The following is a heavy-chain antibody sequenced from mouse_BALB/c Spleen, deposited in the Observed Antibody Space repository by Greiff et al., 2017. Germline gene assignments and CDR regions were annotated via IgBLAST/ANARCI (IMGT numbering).Heavy chain of an antibody. Sequence: VQLQQSGAELVKPGASVKLSCTASGFYIKDTYMHWVKQRPEQGLEWIGRIDPANGNTKSDPKCQGKATLTADTSSNTAYLQRSSLTSEDTAVYYCARRRVDSSGLPLYYAMDYWGQGTSVTVSS. CDR2: IDPANGNT. D-gene: IGHD3-2*01. CDR3: ARRRVDSSGLPLYYAMDY. J-gene: IGHJ4*01. V-gene: IGHV14-3*02. CDR1: GFYIKDTY.